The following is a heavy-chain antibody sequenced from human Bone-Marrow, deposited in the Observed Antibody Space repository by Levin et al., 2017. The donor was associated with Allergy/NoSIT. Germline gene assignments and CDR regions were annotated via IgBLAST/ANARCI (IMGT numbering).Heavy chain of an antibody. CDR3: AKGAPVVVASNFDY. D-gene: IGHD2-15*01. J-gene: IGHJ4*02. V-gene: IGHV3-9*01. CDR2: ISWNSGSI. CDR1: GFTFDDYA. Sequence: SLKISCAASGFTFDDYAMHWVRQAPGKGLEWVSGISWNSGSIGYADSVKGRFTISRDNAKNSLYLQMNSLRAEDTALYYCAKGAPVVVASNFDYWGQGTLVTVSS.